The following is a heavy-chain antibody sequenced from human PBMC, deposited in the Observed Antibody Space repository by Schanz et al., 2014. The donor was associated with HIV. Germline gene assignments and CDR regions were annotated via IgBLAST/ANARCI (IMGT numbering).Heavy chain of an antibody. V-gene: IGHV4-59*01. CDR3: ARDQFRGAFDI. J-gene: IGHJ3*02. Sequence: QVQLQKSGPGLVKPSETLSLTCAVSGGSISRNYWTWIRQPPGKGLEWIGYIYFSGSTYLNPSLKSRVTILVDTSKNQFSLKLSSVTAADTAVYYCARDQFRGAFDIWGQGTMVTVSS. CDR1: GGSISRNY. CDR2: IYFSGST.